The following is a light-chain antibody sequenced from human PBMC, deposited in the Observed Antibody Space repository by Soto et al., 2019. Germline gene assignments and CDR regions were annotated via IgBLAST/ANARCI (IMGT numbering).Light chain of an antibody. Sequence: QSVLTQPPSVSGAPGQRVIISCSGSSSNIGTGYDVHWYQQFPGTAPKLLIYGYFNRPSGIPDRFSGSKSGTSASLAITGLQAEDEADYYCQSYDSSVSGWVFGGGTKLTVL. CDR1: SSNIGTGYD. CDR3: QSYDSSVSGWV. CDR2: GYF. V-gene: IGLV1-40*01. J-gene: IGLJ3*02.